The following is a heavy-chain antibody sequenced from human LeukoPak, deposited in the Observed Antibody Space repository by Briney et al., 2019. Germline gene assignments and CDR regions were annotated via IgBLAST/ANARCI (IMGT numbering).Heavy chain of an antibody. CDR1: GFTFSGYG. CDR2: ISYDGSNK. J-gene: IGHJ5*02. CDR3: ARGDYSNYESLVDP. Sequence: GGSLRLSCAASGFTFSGYGMHWVRQAPGKGLEWVAVISYDGSNKYYADSVKGRFTISRDNSKNTLYLQMNSLRAEDTAVYYCARGDYSNYESLVDPWGQGTLVTVSS. V-gene: IGHV3-30*03. D-gene: IGHD4-11*01.